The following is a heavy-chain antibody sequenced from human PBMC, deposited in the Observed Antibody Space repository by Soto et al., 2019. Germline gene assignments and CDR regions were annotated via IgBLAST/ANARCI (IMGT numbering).Heavy chain of an antibody. CDR2: IYYSGST. Sequence: SETLSLTCTVSGGSISSSSYYWGWIRQPPGKGLEWIGSIYYSGSTYYNPSLKSRVTISVDTSKNQFSLKLSSVTAADTAVYYCARLPGIAAAGTEFDYWGQGTLVTVSS. CDR1: GGSISSSSYY. V-gene: IGHV4-39*01. J-gene: IGHJ4*02. D-gene: IGHD6-13*01. CDR3: ARLPGIAAAGTEFDY.